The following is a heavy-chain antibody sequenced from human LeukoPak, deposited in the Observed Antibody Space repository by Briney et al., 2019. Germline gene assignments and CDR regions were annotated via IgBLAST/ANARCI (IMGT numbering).Heavy chain of an antibody. D-gene: IGHD3-16*02. CDR3: ARSDYDYVWGSYRYTGYFDY. V-gene: IGHV3-7*01. Sequence: GGSLRLSCAASGFTVSSNYMSWVRQAPGKGLEWVANIKQDGSEKYYVDSVKGRFTISRDNAKNSLYLQMNSLRAEDTAVYYCARSDYDYVWGSYRYTGYFDYWGQGTLVTVSS. CDR1: GFTVSSNY. CDR2: IKQDGSEK. J-gene: IGHJ4*02.